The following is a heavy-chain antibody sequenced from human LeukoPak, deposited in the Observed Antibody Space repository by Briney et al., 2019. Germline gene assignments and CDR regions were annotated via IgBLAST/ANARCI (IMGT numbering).Heavy chain of an antibody. Sequence: PGGSLRLSCAVSEITLSNYGMSWVRQAPGRGLEWVAGISGSGGGTNYADSVKGRFTISRDNPKNTLYLQMNSLRAEDTAVYFCAKRGVVIRVFLVGYHKEAYYFDSWGQGALVTVSS. CDR2: ISGSGGGT. CDR3: AKRGVVIRVFLVGYHKEAYYFDS. V-gene: IGHV3-23*01. CDR1: EITLSNYG. D-gene: IGHD3-10*01. J-gene: IGHJ4*02.